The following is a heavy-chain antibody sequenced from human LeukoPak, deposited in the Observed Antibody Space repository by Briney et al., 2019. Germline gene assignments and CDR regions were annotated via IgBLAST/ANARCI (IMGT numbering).Heavy chain of an antibody. Sequence: SETLSLTCAVYGGSFSGYYWGWIRQPPGKGLEWIGSIYHSGSTYYNPSLKSRVTISVDTSKNQFSLKLSSVTAADTAVYYCARDINYYDSSGYYYDDYWGQGTLVTVSS. CDR2: IYHSGST. CDR1: GGSFSGYY. CDR3: ARDINYYDSSGYYYDDY. V-gene: IGHV4-38-2*02. J-gene: IGHJ4*02. D-gene: IGHD3-22*01.